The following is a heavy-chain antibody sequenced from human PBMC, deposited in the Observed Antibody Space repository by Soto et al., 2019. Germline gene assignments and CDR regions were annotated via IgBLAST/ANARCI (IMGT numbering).Heavy chain of an antibody. CDR1: GGTFSSYT. CDR2: IIPILGIA. V-gene: IGHV1-69*08. J-gene: IGHJ4*02. D-gene: IGHD2-15*01. CDR3: ARDTCSGGSCYDY. Sequence: QVQLVQSGAEVKKPGSSVKVSCKASGGTFSSYTISWVRQAPGQGLEWMGRIIPILGIANYAQKFQGRVTSTADKSTSTAYMELSSLRSEDTAVYYCARDTCSGGSCYDYWGQGTLVTVSS.